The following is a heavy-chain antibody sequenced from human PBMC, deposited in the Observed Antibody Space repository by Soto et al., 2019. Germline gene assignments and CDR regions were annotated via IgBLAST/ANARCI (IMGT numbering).Heavy chain of an antibody. J-gene: IGHJ6*02. Sequence: GGSLRLSCAASRFTFSTYWMTWVRQTPGKGLEWVANIHQDGSEKYYMNSVKGRFTISRDNAKKSLYLQMTSLRAEDTAVYYCAGGNALDVWGQGTTVTVSS. CDR2: IHQDGSEK. V-gene: IGHV3-7*01. CDR1: RFTFSTYW. CDR3: AGGNALDV.